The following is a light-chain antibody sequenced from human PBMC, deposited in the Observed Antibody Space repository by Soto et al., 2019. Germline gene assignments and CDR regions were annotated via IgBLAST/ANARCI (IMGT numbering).Light chain of an antibody. CDR2: GAS. CDR3: QQYDDWLRLT. J-gene: IGKJ4*01. Sequence: PGERGTLSCCPSQTIGDNDIAGYQQKPGQAPRLLIYGASTSATSIPARFRGSGSGTEFNLTISSLQSEDFAVYFCQQYDDWLRLTFGGGTKVDIK. CDR1: QTIGDN. V-gene: IGKV3-15*01.